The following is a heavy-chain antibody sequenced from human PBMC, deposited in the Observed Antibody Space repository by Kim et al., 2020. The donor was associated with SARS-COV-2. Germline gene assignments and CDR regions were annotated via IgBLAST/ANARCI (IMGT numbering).Heavy chain of an antibody. Sequence: GGSLRLSCAASGLTFSNDWMSWVRQAPGKGLEWIARIRSKTDGRTTDYAAPVKGRFTIASEDSKNTLYLQRNSLKTEDTSVYYCTTGRTSMVNYWGQGTLVTVSS. J-gene: IGHJ4*02. CDR1: GLTFSNDW. CDR2: IRSKTDGRTT. V-gene: IGHV3-15*01. CDR3: TTGRTSMVNY. D-gene: IGHD5-18*01.